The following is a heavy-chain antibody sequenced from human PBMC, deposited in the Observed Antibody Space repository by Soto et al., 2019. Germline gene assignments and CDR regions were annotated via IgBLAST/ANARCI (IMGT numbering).Heavy chain of an antibody. D-gene: IGHD6-13*01. J-gene: IGHJ4*02. Sequence: EVQLVESGGGLVQPGRSLRLSCAASGFTFDDYAMHWVRQAPGKGLEWVSGISWNSGSIGYADSVKGRFTISRDNAKNSLYVQMNSLRAEDTALYYCAKDIGSSSWYLYFDYWGQGTMVTFSS. CDR3: AKDIGSSSWYLYFDY. CDR1: GFTFDDYA. CDR2: ISWNSGSI. V-gene: IGHV3-9*01.